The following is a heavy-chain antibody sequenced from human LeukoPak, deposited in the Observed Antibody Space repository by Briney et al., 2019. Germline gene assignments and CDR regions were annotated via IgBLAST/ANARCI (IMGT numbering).Heavy chain of an antibody. CDR3: ARTSSGPYYYYYGMDV. V-gene: IGHV3-21*01. J-gene: IGHJ6*02. CDR2: ISSSSSYI. CDR1: GFTFSSYS. D-gene: IGHD3-22*01. Sequence: GGSLRLSCAASGFTFSSYSMNWVRQAPGKGLEWVSSISSSSSYIYYADSVKGRFTISRDNAKNSLYLQMNSLRAEDTAVYYCARTSSGPYYYYYGMDVWAKGPRSPSP.